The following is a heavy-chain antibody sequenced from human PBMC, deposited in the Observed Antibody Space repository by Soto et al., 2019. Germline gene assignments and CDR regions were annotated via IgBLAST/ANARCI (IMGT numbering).Heavy chain of an antibody. CDR3: ATADGFGVVTPFFEY. CDR1: GGSISSRSHY. J-gene: IGHJ4*02. V-gene: IGHV4-39*01. CDR2: SFYRGST. Sequence: QLQLQESGPGLVKPSETLSLTCTVSGGSISSRSHYWGWIRQSPGKHLEWIGSSFYRGSTHYNPSLHSRVTISVDTSKNQGSLTLYSVTAADTAVYYCATADGFGVVTPFFEYWGQGILVTVSS. D-gene: IGHD3-3*01.